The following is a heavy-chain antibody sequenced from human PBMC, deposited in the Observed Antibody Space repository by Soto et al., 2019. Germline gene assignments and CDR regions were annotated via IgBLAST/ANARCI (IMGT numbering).Heavy chain of an antibody. Sequence: LVESGGGVVQPGRSLRLSCAASGFTFSSYGMHWVRQAPGKGLEWVAVISYDGSNKYYADSVKGRFTISRDNSKNTLYLQMNSLRAEDTAVYYCAKDFRRGYYYYGMDVWGQGTTVTVSS. J-gene: IGHJ6*02. V-gene: IGHV3-30*18. CDR1: GFTFSSYG. CDR2: ISYDGSNK. CDR3: AKDFRRGYYYYGMDV.